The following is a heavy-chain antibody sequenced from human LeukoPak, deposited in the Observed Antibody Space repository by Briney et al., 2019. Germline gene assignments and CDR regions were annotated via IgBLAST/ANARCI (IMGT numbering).Heavy chain of an antibody. Sequence: GGSLRLSCAASGFTLSDHYIDWVRQPPGKGLEWVSSIFPSGGEIHYADSVRGRFTISRDNSKSTLSLQMNSLRAEDTAIYYCATYRQVLLPFESWGQGTLVTVSS. D-gene: IGHD2-8*02. J-gene: IGHJ4*02. V-gene: IGHV3-23*01. CDR1: GFTLSDHY. CDR2: IFPSGGEI. CDR3: ATYRQVLLPFES.